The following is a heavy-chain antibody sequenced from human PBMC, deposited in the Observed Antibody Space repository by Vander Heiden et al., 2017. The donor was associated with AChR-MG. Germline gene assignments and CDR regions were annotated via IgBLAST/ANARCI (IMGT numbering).Heavy chain of an antibody. D-gene: IGHD4-17*01. J-gene: IGHJ4*02. CDR2: IYSGGST. Sequence: EVQLVETGGGLIQPGGSLRLSCAASGFTVSRNYMGWVSQAPGKGLEWVSVIYSGGSTYYADSVKGRFTISRDNSKNTLYLQMNSLRAEDTAVYYCARLLHDYGDYGFDYWGQGTLVTVSS. CDR1: GFTVSRNY. V-gene: IGHV3-53*02. CDR3: ARLLHDYGDYGFDY.